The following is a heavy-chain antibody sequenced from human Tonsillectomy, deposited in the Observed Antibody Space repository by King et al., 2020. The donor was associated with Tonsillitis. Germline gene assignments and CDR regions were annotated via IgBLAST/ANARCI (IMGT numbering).Heavy chain of an antibody. CDR3: ATGAYCGGDCFLAWFDP. Sequence: QLVQSGAEVKKPGSSVKVSCKSSGGTFSSYAFSWVRQAPGQGLEWMGGIIPIFDTTNYAQKFRGRVTITADESTSTAYMELSSLRSEDTAVYYCATGAYCGGDCFLAWFDPWGQGTLVTVSS. CDR2: IIPIFDTT. V-gene: IGHV1-69*01. CDR1: GGTFSSYA. J-gene: IGHJ5*02. D-gene: IGHD2-21*02.